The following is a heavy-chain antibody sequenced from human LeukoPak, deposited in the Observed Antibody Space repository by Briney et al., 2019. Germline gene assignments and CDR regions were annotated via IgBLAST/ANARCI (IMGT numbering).Heavy chain of an antibody. D-gene: IGHD2-15*01. V-gene: IGHV4-38-2*02. Sequence: SETLSLTCAVSGYSISSDYYWGWIRQPPGKGLEWIGSIYHSGTTHYNPSLKGRVTISVDTSKNQFSLKLSSVTAADTAVYYCVRDRDRRDFDYWGQGTLVTVSS. J-gene: IGHJ4*02. CDR2: IYHSGTT. CDR3: VRDRDRRDFDY. CDR1: GYSISSDYY.